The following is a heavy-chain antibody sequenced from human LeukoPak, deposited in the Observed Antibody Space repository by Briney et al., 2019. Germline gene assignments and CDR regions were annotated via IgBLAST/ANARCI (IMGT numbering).Heavy chain of an antibody. CDR1: GYIFTSHG. Sequence: ASVKVSCEASGYIFTSHGINWVRQARGQGLECMGWISAYNGNTNYAQKLQGRVTMTTDPSTSTAYMELRSLRSDDTAVYYCARRGAHFDYWGQGTLVTVSS. CDR2: ISAYNGNT. CDR3: ARRGAHFDY. V-gene: IGHV1-18*01. J-gene: IGHJ4*02. D-gene: IGHD1-26*01.